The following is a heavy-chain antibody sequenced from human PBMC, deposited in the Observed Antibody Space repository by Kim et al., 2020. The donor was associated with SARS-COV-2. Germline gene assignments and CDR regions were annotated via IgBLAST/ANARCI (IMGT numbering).Heavy chain of an antibody. J-gene: IGHJ4*02. V-gene: IGHV3-49*04. D-gene: IGHD2-21*02. CDR2: LRSKAHGGTT. CDR1: GFTFGDYG. Sequence: GGSLRLSCTASGFTFGDYGMTWVRRTPEKGLEWVAFLRSKAHGGTTEYAASVKGRFTISRDDSKSIAYLQMNSLKIEDTAVYHCTRNCGGDCYSLGGYDYWGQGTLVTVSS. CDR3: TRNCGGDCYSLGGYDY.